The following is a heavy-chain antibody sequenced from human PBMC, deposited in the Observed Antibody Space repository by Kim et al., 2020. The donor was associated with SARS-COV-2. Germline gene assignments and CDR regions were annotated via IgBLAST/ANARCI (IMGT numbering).Heavy chain of an antibody. CDR3: AEALNGYTGYFDY. J-gene: IGHJ4*02. D-gene: IGHD5-12*01. V-gene: IGHV1-69*13. CDR1: GGTFSSYA. CDR2: IIPIFGTA. Sequence: SVKVSCKASGGTFSSYAISWVRQAPGQGLEWMGGIIPIFGTANYAQKFQGRVTITADESTSTAYMELSSLRSEDTAVYYCAEALNGYTGYFDYWGQGTLVTVSS.